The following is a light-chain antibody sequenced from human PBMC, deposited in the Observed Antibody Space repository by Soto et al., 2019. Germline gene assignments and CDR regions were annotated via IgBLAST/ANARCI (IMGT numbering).Light chain of an antibody. CDR1: QSVLYSSNNKND. Sequence: DIVMTQSPDSLAVSLGERATINCKSRQSVLYSSNNKNDLAWYQQKPGQPPKLLIYWASTRESGVPDRFSGSGSGTDFTLTISSLQAEDVAVYYCQQYYSTLYTFGQGTKLEIK. V-gene: IGKV4-1*01. CDR2: WAS. J-gene: IGKJ2*01. CDR3: QQYYSTLYT.